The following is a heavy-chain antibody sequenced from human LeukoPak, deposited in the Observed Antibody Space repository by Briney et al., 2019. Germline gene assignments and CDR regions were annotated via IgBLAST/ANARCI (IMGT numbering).Heavy chain of an antibody. CDR2: ISGSGGST. D-gene: IGHD2-15*01. CDR3: ARLGYCSGGSCYSRLHNKLNLTFDY. J-gene: IGHJ4*02. V-gene: IGHV3-23*01. CDR1: GFTFSSYA. Sequence: GGSLRLSCAASGFTFSSYAMSWVRQAPGKGLEWVSAISGSGGSTYYADFVRGRFTISRDNSKNTLYLQMNSLRAEDTAVYYCARLGYCSGGSCYSRLHNKLNLTFDYWGQGTLVTVSS.